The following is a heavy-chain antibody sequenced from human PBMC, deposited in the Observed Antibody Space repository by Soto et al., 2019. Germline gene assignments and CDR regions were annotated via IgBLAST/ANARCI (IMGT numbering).Heavy chain of an antibody. CDR1: GFTFSSYA. Sequence: GVSLRLSCAASGFTFSSYAMSWVRQAPGKGLEWVSSFSGSGDSTHNADSVKGRFTISRDNAKNTLYLQLNSLTGDDTAAYYCAKGGLQTGSWYEAYWGQGTLVTVSS. CDR3: AKGGLQTGSWYEAY. CDR2: FSGSGDST. V-gene: IGHV3-23*01. J-gene: IGHJ4*02. D-gene: IGHD3-10*01.